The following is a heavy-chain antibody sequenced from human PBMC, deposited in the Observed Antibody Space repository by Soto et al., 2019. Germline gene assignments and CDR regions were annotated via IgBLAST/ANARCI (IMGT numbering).Heavy chain of an antibody. V-gene: IGHV1-58*01. CDR1: GITFSRTA. D-gene: IGHD3-3*01. J-gene: IGHJ6*02. CDR2: IVVGSGST. Sequence: QMQLVQSGPEVKKPGTSVKVSCKASGITFSRTAVQWMRQARGQRLEWIGRIVVGSGSTTYAQIVQERITITREVSTSKAYMKLSNLRPEDKDVDYCEADDNQDDFWSSYPYYYYSMDVWVQGTTVTVSS. CDR3: EADDNQDDFWSSYPYYYYSMDV.